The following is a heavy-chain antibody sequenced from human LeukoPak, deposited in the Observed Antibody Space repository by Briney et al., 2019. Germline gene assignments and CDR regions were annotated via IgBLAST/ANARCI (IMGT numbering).Heavy chain of an antibody. V-gene: IGHV3-66*02. CDR1: GLTFSNAW. CDR2: IYSGGST. Sequence: GGSLRLSCVASGLTFSNAWMSWVRQAPGKGLEWVSVIYSGGSTYYADSVKGRFTISRDNSKNALYLQMNSLRAEDTAVYYCAKVLSTFGGVIVPLDYWGPGTLVTVSS. J-gene: IGHJ4*02. D-gene: IGHD3-16*02. CDR3: AKVLSTFGGVIVPLDY.